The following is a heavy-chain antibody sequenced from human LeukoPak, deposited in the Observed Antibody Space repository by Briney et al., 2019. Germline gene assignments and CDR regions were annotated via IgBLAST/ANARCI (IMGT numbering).Heavy chain of an antibody. J-gene: IGHJ3*02. CDR2: ISTNGGST. V-gene: IGHV3-64*01. Sequence: PGGSLRLSCAASGFTFSSYAMYWVRQAPGKGLEYVSAISTNGGSTYYANSVKGRFTISRDNSKNTLYLQMNSLRAEDTAVYYCAKLPDGRNAFDIWGQGTMVTVSS. CDR3: AKLPDGRNAFDI. CDR1: GFTFSSYA. D-gene: IGHD4-23*01.